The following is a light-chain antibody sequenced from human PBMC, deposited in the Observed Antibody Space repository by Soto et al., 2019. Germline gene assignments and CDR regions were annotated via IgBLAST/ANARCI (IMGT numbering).Light chain of an antibody. Sequence: QSALTQPASVSGSPGQSITISCTGTSSDVGRYNFVSWYQQHPGKAPKLMIYEDSNRPSGVSNRFSGSKSGNTASLTISGLQAEDEADYYCSSYTSSSTLVFGTGTKVTVL. CDR2: EDS. CDR3: SSYTSSSTLV. CDR1: SSDVGRYNF. J-gene: IGLJ1*01. V-gene: IGLV2-14*01.